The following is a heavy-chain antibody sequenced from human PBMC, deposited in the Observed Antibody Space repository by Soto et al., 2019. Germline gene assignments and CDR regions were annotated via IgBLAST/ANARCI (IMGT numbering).Heavy chain of an antibody. Sequence: VSLRLSCAASGFTFSSYWMSWVRQAPGKGLEWVANIKQDGSEKYYVDSVKGRFTISRDNAKNSLYLQMNSLRAEDTAVYYCARKGELPYYDFWSGYTAYFDYWGQGTLVTVSS. CDR2: IKQDGSEK. D-gene: IGHD3-3*01. CDR3: ARKGELPYYDFWSGYTAYFDY. CDR1: GFTFSSYW. J-gene: IGHJ4*02. V-gene: IGHV3-7*03.